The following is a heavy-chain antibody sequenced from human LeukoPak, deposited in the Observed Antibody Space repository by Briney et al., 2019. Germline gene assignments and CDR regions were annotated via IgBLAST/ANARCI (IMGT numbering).Heavy chain of an antibody. CDR2: INQSGSNT. CDR1: GFTFRSHC. J-gene: IGHJ4*02. Sequence: PGGSLRLSCAASGFTFRSHCMSWVRQAPGKGLEWVANINQSGSNTYYADSVKGRFTISRDNDKDSLFLQMNSLRAEDTATYYCARDHVVDGLVFDYWGQGTLVTVSS. D-gene: IGHD2-15*01. CDR3: ARDHVVDGLVFDY. V-gene: IGHV3-7*01.